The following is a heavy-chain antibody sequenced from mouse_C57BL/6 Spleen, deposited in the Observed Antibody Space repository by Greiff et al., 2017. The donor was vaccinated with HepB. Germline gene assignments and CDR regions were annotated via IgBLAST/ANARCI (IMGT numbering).Heavy chain of an antibody. CDR3: TRFWLGAWFAY. CDR2: IDPETGGT. D-gene: IGHD2-2*01. CDR1: GYTFTDYE. Sequence: QVQLQQSGAELVRPGASVTLSCKASGYTFTDYEMHWVKQTPVHGLEWIGAIDPETGGTAYNQKFKGKAILTADKSSSTAYMELRSLTSEDSAVYYGTRFWLGAWFAYWGQGTLVTVSA. V-gene: IGHV1-15*01. J-gene: IGHJ3*01.